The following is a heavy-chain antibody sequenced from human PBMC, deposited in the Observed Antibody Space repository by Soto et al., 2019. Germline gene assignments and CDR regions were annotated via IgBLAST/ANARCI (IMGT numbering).Heavy chain of an antibody. CDR2: INPSGGST. CDR3: AARGYCSSTSCYMGEEDY. D-gene: IGHD2-2*02. CDR1: GYTFTSYY. J-gene: IGHJ4*02. Sequence: QVQLVQSGAEVKKPGASVKVSCKASGYTFTSYYMHWVRQAPGQGLEWMGIINPSGGSTSYAQKFQGRVTITRDTSMSTVYMELRSRRNEDTAVYYCAARGYCSSTSCYMGEEDYWGQGTLVTVSS. V-gene: IGHV1-46*03.